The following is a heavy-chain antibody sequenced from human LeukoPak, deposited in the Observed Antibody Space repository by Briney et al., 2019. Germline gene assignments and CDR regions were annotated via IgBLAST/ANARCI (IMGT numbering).Heavy chain of an antibody. D-gene: IGHD3-22*01. Sequence: HPGGSLRLSCAASGFTFSSYAMSWVRHAPGKGLEWVSALSGSGGSTYYADSVKGRFTISRDNSKNTLYLQMNSLRAEDTAVYYCAKASGGKYYDSSGSDVLRPPIDYWGQGTLVTVSS. CDR1: GFTFSSYA. CDR2: LSGSGGST. CDR3: AKASGGKYYDSSGSDVLRPPIDY. J-gene: IGHJ4*02. V-gene: IGHV3-23*01.